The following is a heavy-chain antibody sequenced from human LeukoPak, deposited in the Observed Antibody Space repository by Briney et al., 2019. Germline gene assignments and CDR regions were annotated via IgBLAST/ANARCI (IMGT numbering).Heavy chain of an antibody. CDR2: ISGYNGNT. CDR3: AREEVRRAVAGYFDN. J-gene: IGHJ4*02. CDR1: GYTFTSYG. D-gene: IGHD6-19*01. Sequence: ASVKVSCTASGYTFTSYGISWVRQAPGQGLEWMGWISGYNGNTNYAQKLQGRVTMTTDTSTSTVYMELRSLRSDDTAVYYCAREEVRRAVAGYFDNWGQGTLVTVSS. V-gene: IGHV1-18*01.